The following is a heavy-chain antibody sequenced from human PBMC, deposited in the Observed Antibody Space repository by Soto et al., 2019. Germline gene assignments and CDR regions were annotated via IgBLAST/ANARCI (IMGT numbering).Heavy chain of an antibody. J-gene: IGHJ6*02. CDR2: IIPIFGTA. CDR1: GGTLSSYA. Sequence: SVKVSCKASGGTLSSYAISWVRQAPGQGLEWMGGIIPIFGTANYAQKFQGRVTITADKSTSTAYMELSSLRSEDTAVYYCAREMITIFGVVIPYGMDVWGQGTTVTVS. D-gene: IGHD3-3*01. V-gene: IGHV1-69*06. CDR3: AREMITIFGVVIPYGMDV.